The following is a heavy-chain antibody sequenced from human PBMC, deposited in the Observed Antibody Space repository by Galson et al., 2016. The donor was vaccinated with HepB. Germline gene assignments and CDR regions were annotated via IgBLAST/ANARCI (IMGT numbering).Heavy chain of an antibody. CDR2: ISGSGGST. V-gene: IGHV3-23*01. D-gene: IGHD3-10*01. J-gene: IGHJ4*02. CDR3: ANYLGYGSGRPGYCHS. CDR1: GFTFSSYA. Sequence: SLRLSCAASGFTFSSYAMSWVRQAPGKGLEWVSAISGSGGSTYYADSVKGRFTISRDNSKTTLYLEMDSLRVEDTAVYFCANYLGYGSGRPGYCHSWGQGTLVTVSP.